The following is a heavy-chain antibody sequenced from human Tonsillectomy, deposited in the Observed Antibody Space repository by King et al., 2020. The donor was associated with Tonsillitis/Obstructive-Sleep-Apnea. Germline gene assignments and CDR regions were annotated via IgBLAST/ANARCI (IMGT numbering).Heavy chain of an antibody. Sequence: VQLVESGGGVVQPGRSLRLSCAASGFTFSSYAMHWVRQAPGKGLEWVAVVLYDGSNKYYADSVKGRFTVSRDNSKNTLYLQMNSLRPEDTAVYYCARDYITIFGVVIPSFYFDYWGQGTLVTVSS. CDR2: VLYDGSNK. J-gene: IGHJ4*02. V-gene: IGHV3-30*01. D-gene: IGHD3-3*01. CDR1: GFTFSSYA. CDR3: ARDYITIFGVVIPSFYFDY.